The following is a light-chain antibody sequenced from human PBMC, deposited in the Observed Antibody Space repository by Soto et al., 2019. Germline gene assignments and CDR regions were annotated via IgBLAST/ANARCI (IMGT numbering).Light chain of an antibody. CDR2: GAS. CDR3: QQHGSSPIT. V-gene: IGKV3-20*01. CDR1: QSVSSNY. J-gene: IGKJ5*01. Sequence: TQSPSTLSASVGDRVTITCRASQSVSSNYLAWYQQKPGQAPRLLIYGASSRATGIPDRFSGSGSGTDFTLTISRLEPEDFAVYYCQQHGSSPITFGQGTRLEIK.